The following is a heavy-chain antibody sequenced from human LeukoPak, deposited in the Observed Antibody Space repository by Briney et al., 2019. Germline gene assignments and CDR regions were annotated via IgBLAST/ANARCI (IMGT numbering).Heavy chain of an antibody. CDR1: GGSISSSNW. V-gene: IGHV4-4*02. Sequence: PSGTLSLTCAVSGGSISSSNWWSWVRQPPGKGLEWIGEIYHSGSTNYNPSLKSRVTISVDKSKNQFSLKLSSVTAADTAVYYCVRDKMVRGVIINLEYNWFDPWGQGTLVTVSS. CDR3: VRDKMVRGVIINLEYNWFDP. J-gene: IGHJ5*02. D-gene: IGHD3-10*01. CDR2: IYHSGST.